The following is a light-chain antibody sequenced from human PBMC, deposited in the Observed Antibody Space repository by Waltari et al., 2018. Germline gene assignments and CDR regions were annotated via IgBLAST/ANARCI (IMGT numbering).Light chain of an antibody. CDR3: MQALQAPRT. Sequence: EIVMTQSPLSLPVTPGEPASISCRSSQSLLHSNGYNYFDWYLQKPGQSPQLLIYLGSNRASGVPDRFSGSRSRTAFTLKLSRVEAEDVGVYYCMQALQAPRTFGPGTKVEIQ. CDR1: QSLLHSNGYNY. V-gene: IGKV2-28*01. J-gene: IGKJ1*01. CDR2: LGS.